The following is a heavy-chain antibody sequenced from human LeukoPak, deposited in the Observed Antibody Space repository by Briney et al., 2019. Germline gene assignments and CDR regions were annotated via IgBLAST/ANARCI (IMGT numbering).Heavy chain of an antibody. CDR3: AKGDSSGRWRY. D-gene: IGHD6-19*01. J-gene: IGHJ4*02. Sequence: GGSLRLSCAASGFTFSTFAMIWVRQAPGKGLEWVSSISSSSTYIYYADSVKGRFTISRDNAKNSLYLQMNSLRAEDTAVYYCAKGDSSGRWRYWGQGTLVTVSS. CDR1: GFTFSTFA. CDR2: ISSSSTYI. V-gene: IGHV3-21*04.